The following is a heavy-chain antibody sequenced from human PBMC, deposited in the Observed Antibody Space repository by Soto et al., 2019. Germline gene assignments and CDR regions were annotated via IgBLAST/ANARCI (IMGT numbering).Heavy chain of an antibody. CDR1: GGSINNNAYY. V-gene: IGHV4-39*01. D-gene: IGHD1-1*01. CDR3: ARRTTSRPNTCDI. CDR2: IYYSGTT. J-gene: IGHJ3*02. Sequence: QLQMQESGPGLVKPSETLSLTCIVSGGSINNNAYYWNWIRQSPQKGLEWIGSIYYSGTTYYNPSLHSRITISIDTPRNHFSLKLGSVTAAATAVYFCARRTTSRPNTCDIWGHGTMVIVSS.